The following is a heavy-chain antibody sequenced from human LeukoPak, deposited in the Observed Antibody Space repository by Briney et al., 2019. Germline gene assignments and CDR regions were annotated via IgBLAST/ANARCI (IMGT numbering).Heavy chain of an antibody. CDR2: IWYDGSNK. CDR1: GFTFSSYG. J-gene: IGHJ4*02. CDR3: ARQATVTMYYFDY. D-gene: IGHD4-17*01. V-gene: IGHV3-33*01. Sequence: PGGSLRLSCAASGFTFSSYGMHWVRQAPGKGLEWVAVIWYDGSNKYYADSVKGRFTISRDNSKNTLYLQMNSLRAEDTAVYYCARQATVTMYYFDYWGQGTLVTVSS.